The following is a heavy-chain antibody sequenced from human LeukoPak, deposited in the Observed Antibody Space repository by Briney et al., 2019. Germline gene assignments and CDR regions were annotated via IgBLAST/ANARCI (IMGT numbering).Heavy chain of an antibody. CDR3: ARTNTDGVTAIQGSY. CDR1: GGSISSSSYY. D-gene: IGHD2-21*02. Sequence: KPSETLSLTCTVSGGSISSSSYYWGWIRQPPGKGLEWIGSIYYSGSTYYNPSLKSRVTISVDTSKNQFSLKLSSVTAADTAVYYCARTNTDGVTAIQGSYWGQGTLVTVSS. J-gene: IGHJ4*02. CDR2: IYYSGST. V-gene: IGHV4-39*01.